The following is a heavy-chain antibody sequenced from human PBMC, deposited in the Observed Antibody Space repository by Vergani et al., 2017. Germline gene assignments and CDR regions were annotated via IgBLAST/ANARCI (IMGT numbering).Heavy chain of an antibody. Sequence: EVQLLESGGNLVQPGGSLRLSCAASGFTFTNCAMTWVRQAPGEGLEWVSSVSGSSATPYYADSVKGRFIISRDNSKNTLHLQMNSLRADDTAVYYCTKVSRGYTGYFFDYWGQGTLATVSS. D-gene: IGHD5-12*01. CDR1: GFTFTNCA. CDR3: TKVSRGYTGYFFDY. J-gene: IGHJ4*02. V-gene: IGHV3-23*01. CDR2: VSGSSATP.